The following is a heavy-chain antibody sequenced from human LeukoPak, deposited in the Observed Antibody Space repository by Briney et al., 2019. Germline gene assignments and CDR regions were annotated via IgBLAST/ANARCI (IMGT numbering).Heavy chain of an antibody. D-gene: IGHD1-26*01. CDR3: TRSGNLDP. CDR2: IRSKAHGGTT. V-gene: IGHV3-49*04. J-gene: IGHJ5*02. CDR1: GFTFGDYA. Sequence: GGSLRLSCTASGFTFGDYAMSWVRQAPGKGLEWVGFIRSKAHGGTTEYAASVKGRFTISRDDSKSIAYLQMNSLKTEDTAVYYCTRSGNLDPWGQGTLVTVSS.